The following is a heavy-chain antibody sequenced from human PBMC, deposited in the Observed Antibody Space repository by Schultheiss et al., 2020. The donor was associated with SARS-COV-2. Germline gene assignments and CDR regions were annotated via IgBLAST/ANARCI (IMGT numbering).Heavy chain of an antibody. V-gene: IGHV4-34*01. CDR3: AVTLRADRSGSAEYFQH. D-gene: IGHD2-15*01. J-gene: IGHJ1*01. CDR1: GGSISSYY. Sequence: SETLSLTCTVSGGSISSYYWSWIRQPPGKGLEWIGEINHSGSTNYNPSLKSRVTISVDTSKNQFSLKLSSVTAADTAVYYCAVTLRADRSGSAEYFQHWGQGTLVTSPQ. CDR2: INHSGST.